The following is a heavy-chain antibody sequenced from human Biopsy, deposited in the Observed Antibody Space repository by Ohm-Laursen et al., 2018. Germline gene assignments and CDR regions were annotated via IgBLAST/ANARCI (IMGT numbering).Heavy chain of an antibody. Sequence: SLRLSCAASGFNLSYYSMTWVRPAPGKGLGWVSSIRSGGGYMVYADSVKGRFTISRDNAKNSLYLQMNSLRAEDTAVYYCARDQRGPSLLEAKLTPNYFDYWGRGSLVTVSS. V-gene: IGHV3-21*01. CDR2: IRSGGGYM. J-gene: IGHJ4*02. D-gene: IGHD1-1*01. CDR3: ARDQRGPSLLEAKLTPNYFDY. CDR1: GFNLSYYS.